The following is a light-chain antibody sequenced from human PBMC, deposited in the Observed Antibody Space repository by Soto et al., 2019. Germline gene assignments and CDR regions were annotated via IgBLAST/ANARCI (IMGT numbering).Light chain of an antibody. J-gene: IGLJ2*01. Sequence: QSALTQPASVSGSPGQSITISCAGTMRDDGAYNLVSWYQQHPGRAPQLIIYEVRNRPSGISFRFSGSKSGNTASLTISGLQAEDEAYYYCSSYTTKSSLIFGGGTKLTVL. CDR1: MRDDGAYNL. CDR2: EVR. V-gene: IGLV2-14*01. CDR3: SSYTTKSSLI.